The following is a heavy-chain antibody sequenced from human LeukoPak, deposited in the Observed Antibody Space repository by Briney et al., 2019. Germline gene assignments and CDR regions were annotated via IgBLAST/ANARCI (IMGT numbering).Heavy chain of an antibody. V-gene: IGHV3-30*04. CDR2: ISYDGSNK. Sequence: GGSLRLSCAASGFTFSIYAMHWVRQAPGKGLEWVAVISYDGSNKYYADSVKGRFTISRDNAKNSLYLQMNSLRAEDTAVYYCARESIAAVTGWDQGTLVTVSS. CDR1: GFTFSIYA. J-gene: IGHJ4*02. D-gene: IGHD6-13*01. CDR3: ARESIAAVTG.